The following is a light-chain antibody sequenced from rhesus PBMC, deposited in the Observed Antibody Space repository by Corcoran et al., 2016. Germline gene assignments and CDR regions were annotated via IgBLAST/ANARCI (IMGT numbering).Light chain of an antibody. V-gene: IGKV7-13*01. CDR1: ESVGVFGINL. CDR2: QAS. J-gene: IGKJ1*01. CDR3: LQTKNFPT. Sequence: DIVLTQSPASLAVSPGQRATISCRASESVGVFGINLIHWYQQKPGQPPKLLSYQASNLETGFPARFSGRGSGTECTLTSNPVEADDAADYYWLQTKNFPTFGQGTKVEIK.